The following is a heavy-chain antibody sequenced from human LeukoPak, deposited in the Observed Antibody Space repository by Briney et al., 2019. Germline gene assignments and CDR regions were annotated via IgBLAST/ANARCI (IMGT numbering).Heavy chain of an antibody. CDR2: IYYSGST. D-gene: IGHD3-22*01. V-gene: IGHV4-39*07. CDR1: GGSFSSGGYY. Sequence: SETLSLTCTVSGGSFSSGGYYWGWIRQPPGKGLEWIGNIYYSGSTYYNSSLESRVTISVDTSKNHFSLNLSSVTAADTAVYYCASQGPNYYDSSGHLGFDAFDIWGQGTMVTVSS. J-gene: IGHJ3*02. CDR3: ASQGPNYYDSSGHLGFDAFDI.